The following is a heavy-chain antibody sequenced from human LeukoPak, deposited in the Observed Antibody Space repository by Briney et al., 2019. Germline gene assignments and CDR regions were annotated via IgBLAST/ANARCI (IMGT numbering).Heavy chain of an antibody. CDR2: INPNSGGT. J-gene: IGHJ4*02. CDR1: GYIFTAYY. D-gene: IGHD5-24*01. V-gene: IGHV1-2*02. Sequence: ASVKVSCKASGYIFTAYYIHWVRQAPGQGLEWMGWINPNSGGTNYAQKFQGRVTMTRDTSISTAYMELSRLRSDDTAVYYCARGPEGGMATSYFDYWGQGTLVTVSS. CDR3: ARGPEGGMATSYFDY.